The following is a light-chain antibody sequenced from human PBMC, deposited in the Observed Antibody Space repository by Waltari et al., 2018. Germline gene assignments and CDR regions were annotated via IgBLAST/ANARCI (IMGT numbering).Light chain of an antibody. Sequence: EIVLTQSPGTLSLSPGERATLSCRASQSVGRSLTSYQQKPGQAPRLLIYGASSRATGIPDRFSGSGSGTDFSLTISRLEPEDFALYYCQHYVRLPVSFGQGTKVDIK. V-gene: IGKV3-20*01. CDR3: QHYVRLPVS. J-gene: IGKJ1*01. CDR2: GAS. CDR1: QSVGRS.